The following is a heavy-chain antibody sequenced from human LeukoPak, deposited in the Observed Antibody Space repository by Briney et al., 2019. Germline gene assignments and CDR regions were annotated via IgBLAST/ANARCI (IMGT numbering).Heavy chain of an antibody. CDR2: IWYDGSNK. V-gene: IGHV3-33*01. D-gene: IGHD4-17*01. J-gene: IGHJ4*02. Sequence: GGSLRLSCAASGFTFSSYGMHWVHQAPGKGLEWVAVIWYDGSNKYYADSVKGRFTISRDNSKNTLYLQMNSLRAEDTAVYYCARGDYGEHLAVDYWGQGTLVTVSS. CDR1: GFTFSSYG. CDR3: ARGDYGEHLAVDY.